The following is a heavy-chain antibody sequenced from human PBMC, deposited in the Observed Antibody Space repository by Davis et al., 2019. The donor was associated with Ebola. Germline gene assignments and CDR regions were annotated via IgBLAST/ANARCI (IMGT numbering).Heavy chain of an antibody. CDR2: ISGSGDDT. V-gene: IGHV3-48*03. CDR1: GFNFNSFE. J-gene: IGHJ4*02. CDR3: ARDKGWLALDY. D-gene: IGHD6-19*01. Sequence: GESLKLSCLGSGFNFNSFEMNWVRQAPGKGLEWIAYISGSGDDTYYADSVEGRFTMSRDNRKKSVYLQMNSLRVEDTAIYYCARDKGWLALDYWGLGTLVSVSS.